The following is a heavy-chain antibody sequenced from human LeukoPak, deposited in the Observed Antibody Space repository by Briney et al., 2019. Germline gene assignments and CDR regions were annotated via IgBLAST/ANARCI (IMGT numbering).Heavy chain of an antibody. CDR1: GAXISGYY. V-gene: IGHV4-59*01. CDR2: SGST. Sequence: PSETLSLTCTVSGAXISGYYCSWIRQPPGKGLEWIGYSGSTNYNPSLKSRVTISVDTSKSQFSLKLTSVTAADTAVYYCARGNGYNYYWGQGTLVTVSS. CDR3: ARGNGYNYY. D-gene: IGHD5-24*01. J-gene: IGHJ4*02.